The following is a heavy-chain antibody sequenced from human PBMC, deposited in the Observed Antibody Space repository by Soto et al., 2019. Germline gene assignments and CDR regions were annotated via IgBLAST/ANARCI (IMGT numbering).Heavy chain of an antibody. CDR1: GFTFSSHA. Sequence: QVPLLESGGGVVQPGKSLRLSCAASGFTFSSHAMHWVRQAPGKGLEWVAVISYNGNNNEYYADSVKGRFTISRDNSKSTLYLQMNSLRGEDTAIYFCARDRIASGLRAMDVWGQGTPVIVSS. V-gene: IGHV3-30-3*01. CDR3: ARDRIASGLRAMDV. CDR2: ISYNGNNNE. J-gene: IGHJ6*02. D-gene: IGHD6-13*01.